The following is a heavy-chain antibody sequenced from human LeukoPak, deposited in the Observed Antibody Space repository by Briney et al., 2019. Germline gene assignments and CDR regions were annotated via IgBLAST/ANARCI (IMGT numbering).Heavy chain of an antibody. V-gene: IGHV1-2*02. D-gene: IGHD6-19*01. CDR2: INPNSGGT. J-gene: IGHJ4*02. Sequence: GASVTVSFKASGYTFKDYFMHGVRQAPGQGLEWMGWINPNSGGTSYAQKFQGRVTVTRDTSLSTAFMELSRLRSDDTAVYYCARKLESVAARLGYWGQGTLVTVSS. CDR1: GYTFKDYF. CDR3: ARKLESVAARLGY.